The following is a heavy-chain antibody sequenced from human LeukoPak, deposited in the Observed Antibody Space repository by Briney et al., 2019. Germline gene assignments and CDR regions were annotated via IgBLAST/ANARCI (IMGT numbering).Heavy chain of an antibody. CDR2: ISWNSGSI. D-gene: IGHD3-22*01. V-gene: IGHV3-9*01. Sequence: GGSLRLSCAASGFTFDDYAMHWVRQAPGKGLEWVSGISWNSGSIGYADSVKGRFTISRDNAKNSLYLQMNSPRAEDTALYYCAKEGALNYYDSSGYFPNYFDYWGQGTLVTVSS. CDR1: GFTFDDYA. J-gene: IGHJ4*02. CDR3: AKEGALNYYDSSGYFPNYFDY.